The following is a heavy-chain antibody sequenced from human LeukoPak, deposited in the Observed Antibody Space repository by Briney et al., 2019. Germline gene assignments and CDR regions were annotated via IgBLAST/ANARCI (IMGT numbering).Heavy chain of an antibody. V-gene: IGHV3-11*01. D-gene: IGHD6-6*01. CDR2: ISSSGSTI. CDR3: ARGLAAPTPPSSMGRKQLGGGGTWFDP. Sequence: GGSLRLTCAASGFTFSDYYMSWIRQAPGKGLEWVSYISSSGSTIYYADSVKGRFTISRDNAKNSLYLQMNSLRAEDTAVYYCARGLAAPTPPSSMGRKQLGGGGTWFDPWGQGTLVTVSS. CDR1: GFTFSDYY. J-gene: IGHJ5*02.